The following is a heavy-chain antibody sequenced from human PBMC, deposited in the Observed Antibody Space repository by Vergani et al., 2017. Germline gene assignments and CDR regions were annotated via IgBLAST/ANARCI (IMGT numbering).Heavy chain of an antibody. Sequence: EVQLVESGGGLVKPGGSLRLSCAASGFTFSSYSMNWVRQAPGKGLEWVSPISSSSSYIYYADSVKGRFTISRDNAKNSLYLQMNSLRAEDTAVYYCARAAAGEYYFDYWGQGTLVTVSS. D-gene: IGHD6-13*01. CDR2: ISSSSSYI. J-gene: IGHJ4*02. V-gene: IGHV3-21*01. CDR3: ARAAAGEYYFDY. CDR1: GFTFSSYS.